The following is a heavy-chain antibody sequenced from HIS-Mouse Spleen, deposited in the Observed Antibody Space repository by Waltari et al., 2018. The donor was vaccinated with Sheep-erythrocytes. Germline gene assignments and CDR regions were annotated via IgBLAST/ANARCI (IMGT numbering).Heavy chain of an antibody. D-gene: IGHD5-12*01. CDR1: GFTFSSYS. CDR3: ARAGYSGEYYFDY. Sequence: EVQLVESGGGLVKPGGSLRLSCAASGFTFSSYSMNWVRQAPGKGLEWVSSISSSSSYIYYADSVKGRFTISRDNAKNSLYLQMNSPRAEDTAVYYCARAGYSGEYYFDYWGQGTLVTVSS. J-gene: IGHJ4*02. V-gene: IGHV3-21*01. CDR2: ISSSSSYI.